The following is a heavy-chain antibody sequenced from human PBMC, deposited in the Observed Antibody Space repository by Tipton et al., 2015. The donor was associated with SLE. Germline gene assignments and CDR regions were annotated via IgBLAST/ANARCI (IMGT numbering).Heavy chain of an antibody. J-gene: IGHJ4*02. Sequence: TLSLTCTVSGGSISSHYWSWIRQPPGKGLEWIGYIYYSGSTKYNPSLKSRVIISVDTSKNQFSLKLSSVTAADTAVYYCARGRFGELSYWGQGTLVTVSS. CDR1: GGSISSHY. CDR2: IYYSGST. V-gene: IGHV4-59*11. D-gene: IGHD3-10*01. CDR3: ARGRFGELSY.